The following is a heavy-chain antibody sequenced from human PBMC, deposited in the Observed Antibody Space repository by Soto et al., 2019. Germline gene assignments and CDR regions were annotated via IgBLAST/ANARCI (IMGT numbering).Heavy chain of an antibody. CDR3: ARGRGESSSWYITEDYYYYMDV. CDR2: INYRGNT. D-gene: IGHD6-13*01. Sequence: SETLSLTCSVSDDSINSDKYYWGWIRQPPGKGLEWIGRINYRGNTNYNPSLKTRVTISVDTSKNQFSLKLSSVTAADTAVYYCARGRGESSSWYITEDYYYYMDVWGKGTTVTSP. CDR1: DDSINSDKYY. V-gene: IGHV4-39*07. J-gene: IGHJ6*03.